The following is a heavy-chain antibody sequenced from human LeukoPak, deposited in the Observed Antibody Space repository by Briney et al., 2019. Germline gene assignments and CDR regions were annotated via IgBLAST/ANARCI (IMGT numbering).Heavy chain of an antibody. V-gene: IGHV4-59*01. Sequence: SETLSLTCTVSGGSINSYYWSWIRQPPGKGLEWIGYIYYSGSTNYNPSLKSRVTISIDTSKNQFSLKLSSVTAADTAVHYCARSGRGSSAGFDYWGQGTLVTVSS. D-gene: IGHD3-10*01. CDR1: GGSINSYY. CDR3: ARSGRGSSAGFDY. CDR2: IYYSGST. J-gene: IGHJ4*02.